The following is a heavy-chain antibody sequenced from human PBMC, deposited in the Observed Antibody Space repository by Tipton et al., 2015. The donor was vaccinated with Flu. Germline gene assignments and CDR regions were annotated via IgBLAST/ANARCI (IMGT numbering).Heavy chain of an antibody. Sequence: SLRLSCAASGFMFSNYYMNWVRQAPGKGLEWVSSISGRNNYIYYADSVKGRFIISRDNTKNSVYLQMNSLRAEDTAVYYCARAFLAARRRPDVGWFDPWGQGTLVTVSS. V-gene: IGHV3-21*06. CDR3: ARAFLAARRRPDVGWFDP. CDR1: GFMFSNYY. CDR2: ISGRNNYI. D-gene: IGHD6-6*01. J-gene: IGHJ5*02.